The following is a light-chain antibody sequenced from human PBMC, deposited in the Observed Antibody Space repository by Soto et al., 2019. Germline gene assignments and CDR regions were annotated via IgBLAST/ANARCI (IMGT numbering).Light chain of an antibody. CDR3: MQSTRWPWA. Sequence: DVVMTQSPLSLPVTLGQPASISCRSSQSLVFSDGNIYLSWFQQRPGQSPRRLIYKVSNRESGVQDRLSGSGSGTDFTLKISRVEAEDVGVYYCMQSTRWPWAFGQGTKVEIK. J-gene: IGKJ1*01. V-gene: IGKV2-30*01. CDR1: QSLVFSDGNIY. CDR2: KVS.